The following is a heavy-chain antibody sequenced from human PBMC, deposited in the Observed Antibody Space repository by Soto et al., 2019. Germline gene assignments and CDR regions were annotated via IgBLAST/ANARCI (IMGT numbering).Heavy chain of an antibody. V-gene: IGHV3-21*01. Sequence: GGSLRLFCAASGFTFSSYSMNWVRQAPGKGLEWVSSISSSSSYIYYADSVKGRFTISRDNAKNSLYLQMNSLRAEDTAVYYCASLQVLIEDYYYYGMDVWGQGTTVTVSS. D-gene: IGHD3-16*01. CDR3: ASLQVLIEDYYYYGMDV. CDR2: ISSSSSYI. CDR1: GFTFSSYS. J-gene: IGHJ6*02.